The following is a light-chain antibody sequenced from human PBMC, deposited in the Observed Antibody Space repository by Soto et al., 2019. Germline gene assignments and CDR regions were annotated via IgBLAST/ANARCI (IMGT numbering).Light chain of an antibody. J-gene: IGKJ3*01. CDR2: DAS. CDR3: QQRSKWPPLFT. CDR1: QSVSSY. V-gene: IGKV3-11*01. Sequence: EIVLTQSPATLSLSPGERATLSCRASQSVSSYLAWYQQKPGQAPRLLIYDASNRATGIPARFSGSGSGTDFTLTISRLEPEDFAVYYCQQRSKWPPLFTFGPGTKVDIK.